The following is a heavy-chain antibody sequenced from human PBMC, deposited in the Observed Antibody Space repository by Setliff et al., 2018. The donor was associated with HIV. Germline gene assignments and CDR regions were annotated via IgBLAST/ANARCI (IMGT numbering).Heavy chain of an antibody. D-gene: IGHD3-22*01. CDR2: MNHRGVI. CDR3: AREMYYYDSTGYWRPDGFDI. CDR1: GGSFSGYY. J-gene: IGHJ3*02. V-gene: IGHV4-34*01. Sequence: SETLSLTCTVYGGSFSGYYWTWIRQPPGKGLEFIGEMNHRGVIKYLSSLKSRVTMAVDTSKKQFSLKLKSVTAADTAVYYCAREMYYYDSTGYWRPDGFDIWGQGTMVTVSS.